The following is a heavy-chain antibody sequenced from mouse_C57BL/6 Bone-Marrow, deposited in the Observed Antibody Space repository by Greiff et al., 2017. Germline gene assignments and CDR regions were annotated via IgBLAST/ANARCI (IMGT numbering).Heavy chain of an antibody. D-gene: IGHD2-3*01. CDR2: IYPGDGDT. CDR1: GYAFSSSW. Sequence: VQLQQSGPELVKPGASVKISCKASGYAFSSSWMNWVKQRPGKGLEWIGRIYPGDGDTNYNGKFKGKATLTADKSSSTAYMQLSSLTSEDSAVYFCARYRDGYYTWCAYWGQGTLVTVTA. J-gene: IGHJ3*01. V-gene: IGHV1-82*01. CDR3: ARYRDGYYTWCAY.